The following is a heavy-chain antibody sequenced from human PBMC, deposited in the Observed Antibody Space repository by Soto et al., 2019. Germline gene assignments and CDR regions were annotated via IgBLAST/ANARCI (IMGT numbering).Heavy chain of an antibody. Sequence: QVQLVQSGAEEKKPGASVKVSCKASGYTFTSYAMHWVRQAPGQRLEWMGWINAGNGNTKRSQKFQDRVTITRDTSASTAYMELCSLGSEDTAVYYCARGESVVGDYWGQGTLVTVSS. CDR2: INAGNGNT. V-gene: IGHV1-3*05. D-gene: IGHD2-15*01. J-gene: IGHJ4*02. CDR1: GYTFTSYA. CDR3: ARGESVVGDY.